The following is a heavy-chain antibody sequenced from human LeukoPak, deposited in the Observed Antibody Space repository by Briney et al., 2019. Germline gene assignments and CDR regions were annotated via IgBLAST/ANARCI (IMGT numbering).Heavy chain of an antibody. J-gene: IGHJ4*02. CDR1: GFNFSNYL. CDR3: ARDMVD. Sequence: GSLRLSCSASGFNFSNYLMHLVRQAPGKGLEWVSRINIAGSVTTYADSVKGRFTISRDNAKKTLYLQMNSLRAEDTAVYYCARDMVDWGQGTLVTVSS. V-gene: IGHV3-74*01. CDR2: INIAGSVT. D-gene: IGHD2-15*01.